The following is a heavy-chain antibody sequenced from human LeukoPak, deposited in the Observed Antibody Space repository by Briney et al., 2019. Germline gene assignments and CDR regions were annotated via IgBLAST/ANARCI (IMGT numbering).Heavy chain of an antibody. CDR1: GYSFTNYW. CDR3: ALSIAVAGTVTYFDF. V-gene: IGHV5-51*01. Sequence: GESLKISCKGSGYSFTNYWIGWVRQMPGKGLEWMGIIYSGDSDTRYSPSFQGQVTISADKSISTAYLQWTSLKASDTAMYYCALSIAVAGTVTYFDFWGQGILVTVSS. D-gene: IGHD6-19*01. CDR2: IYSGDSDT. J-gene: IGHJ4*02.